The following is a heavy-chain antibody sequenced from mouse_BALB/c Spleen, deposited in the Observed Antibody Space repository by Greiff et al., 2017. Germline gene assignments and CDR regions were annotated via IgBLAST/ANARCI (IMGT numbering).Heavy chain of an antibody. Sequence: VKLVESGPGLVAPSQSLSITCTVSGFSLTGYGVNWVRQPPGKGLEWLGMIWGDGRTDYNSALKSRLSISKDNSKSQVFLKMNSLQTDDTARYYCARGYYYGSSFYFDYWGQGTTLTVSS. CDR1: GFSLTGYG. J-gene: IGHJ2*01. CDR3: ARGYYYGSSFYFDY. D-gene: IGHD1-1*01. V-gene: IGHV2-6-7*01. CDR2: IWGDGRT.